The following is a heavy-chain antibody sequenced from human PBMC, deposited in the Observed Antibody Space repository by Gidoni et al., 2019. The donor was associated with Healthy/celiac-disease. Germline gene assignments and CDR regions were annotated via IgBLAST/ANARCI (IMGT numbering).Heavy chain of an antibody. D-gene: IGHD5-18*01. CDR3: ARDPDTAMVRARYGMDV. Sequence: QVQLVVSGGGVVQPGRSLRLSCSTSGFPFSTYGMHWVPQAPGKGLEWVAVIWYDGSNKYYADSVKGRFTISRDNSKNTLYLQMNSLRAEDTAVYYCARDPDTAMVRARYGMDVWGQGTTVTVSS. CDR2: IWYDGSNK. V-gene: IGHV3-33*01. J-gene: IGHJ6*02. CDR1: GFPFSTYG.